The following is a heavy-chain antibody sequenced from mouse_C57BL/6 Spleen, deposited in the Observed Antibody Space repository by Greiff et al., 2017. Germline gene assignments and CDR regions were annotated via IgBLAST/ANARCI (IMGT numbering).Heavy chain of an antibody. V-gene: IGHV1-80*01. CDR2: IYPGDGDT. Sequence: VQVVESGAELVKPGASVKISCKASGYAFSSYWMNWVKQRPGKGLEWIGQIYPGDGDTNYNGKFKGKATLTADKSSSTAYMQLSSLTSEDSAVYFCARGGDDPAWFAYWGQGTLVTVSA. D-gene: IGHD2-12*01. J-gene: IGHJ3*01. CDR1: GYAFSSYW. CDR3: ARGGDDPAWFAY.